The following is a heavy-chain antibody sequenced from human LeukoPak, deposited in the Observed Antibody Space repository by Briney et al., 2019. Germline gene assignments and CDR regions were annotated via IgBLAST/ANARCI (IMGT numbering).Heavy chain of an antibody. Sequence: GRSLRLSCAASGFTFSSYGMHWVRQAPGKGLEWVAVIWYDGSNKYYADSVKGRFTISRDNSKNTLYLQMNSLRAEDTAVYYCARDLTVVTAPNYYYYYGMDVWGRGTTVTVSS. D-gene: IGHD2-21*02. CDR1: GFTFSSYG. CDR2: IWYDGSNK. V-gene: IGHV3-33*01. CDR3: ARDLTVVTAPNYYYYYGMDV. J-gene: IGHJ6*02.